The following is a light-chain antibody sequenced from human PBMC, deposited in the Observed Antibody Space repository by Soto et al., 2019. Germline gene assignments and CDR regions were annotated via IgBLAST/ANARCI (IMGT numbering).Light chain of an antibody. Sequence: EIVMTQSPATLSVSTGERATLSCRASQSVRSNLAWYQQKPGQAPRLLIYGASTRATGIPARFSGSGSGTEFTLTISGLQSEDFAVYYCQQYNDWPLTFGGGTKVEIK. CDR1: QSVRSN. CDR2: GAS. V-gene: IGKV3-15*01. J-gene: IGKJ4*01. CDR3: QQYNDWPLT.